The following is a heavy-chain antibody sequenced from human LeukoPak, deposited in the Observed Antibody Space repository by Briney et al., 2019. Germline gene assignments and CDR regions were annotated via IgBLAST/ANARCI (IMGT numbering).Heavy chain of an antibody. CDR2: IYPGDSDT. CDR3: ARHIPNYDYAPHPGMDV. J-gene: IGHJ6*02. D-gene: IGHD3-16*01. CDR1: GYSFTSYW. Sequence: KSGESLKISCKGSGYSFTSYWIGWVRQMPGKGLEWMGIIYPGDSDTRYSPSFQGQVTISADKSISTAYLQWSSLKASDTAMYYCARHIPNYDYAPHPGMDVWGQGTTVTVSS. V-gene: IGHV5-51*01.